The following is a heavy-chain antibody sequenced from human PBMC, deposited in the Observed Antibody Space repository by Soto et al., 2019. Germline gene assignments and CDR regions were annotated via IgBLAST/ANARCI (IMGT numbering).Heavy chain of an antibody. V-gene: IGHV3-11*06. CDR2: ISSSSSYT. Sequence: LRLSCAASGFTFSDYYMSWIRQAPGKGLEWVSYISSSSSYTNYADSVKGRFTISRDNAKNSLYLQMNSLRAEDTAVYYCARQERVAAAGFDPWGQGTLVTVSS. CDR3: ARQERVAAAGFDP. CDR1: GFTFSDYY. D-gene: IGHD6-13*01. J-gene: IGHJ5*02.